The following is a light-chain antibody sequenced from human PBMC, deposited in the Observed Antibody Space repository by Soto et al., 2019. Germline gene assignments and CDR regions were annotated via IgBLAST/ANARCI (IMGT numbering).Light chain of an antibody. J-gene: IGLJ2*01. V-gene: IGLV2-14*01. CDR1: SSDVGGYKY. CDR2: EVS. Sequence: QSVLTQPASVSGSPGQSITIYCTGTSSDVGGYKYVSWYQQHPGKAPKLMIYEVSNRPSGVSNRFSGSKSGNTASLTISGLHAEDEADYYCTSYTTSSTLVFGGGTKLTVL. CDR3: TSYTTSSTLV.